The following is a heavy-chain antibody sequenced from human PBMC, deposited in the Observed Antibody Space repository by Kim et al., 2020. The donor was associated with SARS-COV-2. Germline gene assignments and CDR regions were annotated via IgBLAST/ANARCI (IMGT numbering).Heavy chain of an antibody. CDR1: GFTFSDYY. J-gene: IGHJ6*02. CDR2: ISSSGSTI. V-gene: IGHV3-11*01. CDR3: ARDSPDYDILTGPHYYYYYGMDV. D-gene: IGHD3-9*01. Sequence: GGSLRLSCAASGFTFSDYYMSWIRQAPGKGLEWVSYISSSGSTIYYADSVKGRFTISRDNAKNSLYLQMNSLRAEDTAVYYCARDSPDYDILTGPHYYYYYGMDVWGQGTTVTVSS.